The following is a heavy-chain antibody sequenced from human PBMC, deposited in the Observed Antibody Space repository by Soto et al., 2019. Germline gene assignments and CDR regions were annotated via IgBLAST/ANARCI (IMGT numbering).Heavy chain of an antibody. Sequence: SETLSLTCTISGGSFGTNYWSWIRQAPGKGLEWIGYTYHTGSTKYNPSLKSRATISVDTSKNQFSLTLTSAAAADTAVYYCATDSAGAGPFDPWGQGILVTVSS. J-gene: IGHJ5*02. CDR1: GGSFGTNY. V-gene: IGHV4-59*13. CDR3: ATDSAGAGPFDP. CDR2: TYHTGST. D-gene: IGHD3-10*01.